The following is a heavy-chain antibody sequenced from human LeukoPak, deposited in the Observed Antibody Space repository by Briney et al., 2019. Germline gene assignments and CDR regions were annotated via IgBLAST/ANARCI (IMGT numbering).Heavy chain of an antibody. D-gene: IGHD1-1*01. CDR1: GYTFTSND. CDR2: MNPHSGNA. J-gene: IGHJ5*02. V-gene: IGHV1-8*01. CDR3: ARIPQRVPHNWFDP. Sequence: ASVKVSYKASGYTFTSNDINWVRQAAGQGLEWMGWMNPHSGNAGYAQKFQGRVTMTRDTSISTVYMELSSLTSDDTAVYYCARIPQRVPHNWFDPWGQGTLVTVSS.